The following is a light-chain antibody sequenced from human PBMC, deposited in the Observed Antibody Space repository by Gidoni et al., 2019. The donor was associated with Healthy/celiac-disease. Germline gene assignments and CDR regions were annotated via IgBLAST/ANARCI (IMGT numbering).Light chain of an antibody. J-gene: IGLJ2*01. CDR1: ALPKQY. Sequence: SYELTQPPSVSVSPGQTARITCPGDALPKQYAYWYQQKPGQAPVLVIYKDSERPSGIPERFSGSSSGTTGTLTISGVQAEDEADYYCQSADSSGTYEGVFGGGTKLTVL. CDR3: QSADSSGTYEGV. V-gene: IGLV3-25*03. CDR2: KDS.